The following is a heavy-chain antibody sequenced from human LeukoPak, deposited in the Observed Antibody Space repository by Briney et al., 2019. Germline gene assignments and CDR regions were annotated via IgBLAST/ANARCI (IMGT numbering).Heavy chain of an antibody. CDR2: IYYSGST. CDR3: ARRYAVDFDY. V-gene: IGHV4-39*01. J-gene: IGHJ4*02. Sequence: PSETLSLTCTVSGGSISSTTYYWGWIRQPPGKGLEWIGSIYYSGSTYYNPSLKSRVTISVDTSKNQFSLKLSSVTAADTAVYYCARRYAVDFDYWGQGTLVTVSS. D-gene: IGHD1-1*01. CDR1: GGSISSTTYY.